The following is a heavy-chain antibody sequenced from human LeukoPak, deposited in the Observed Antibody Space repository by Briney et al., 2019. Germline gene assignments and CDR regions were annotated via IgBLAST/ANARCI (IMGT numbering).Heavy chain of an antibody. Sequence: ASVKVSCKASGYTFTGYYMHWVRQAPGQGLEWMGWINPNSGGTNYAQKFQGRVTMTRDTSISTAYMELSRLRSDDTAVYYCARGGMITFGGVIEYYYYYYMDVWGKGTTVTISS. V-gene: IGHV1-2*02. CDR1: GYTFTGYY. CDR3: ARGGMITFGGVIEYYYYYYMDV. J-gene: IGHJ6*03. D-gene: IGHD3-16*01. CDR2: INPNSGGT.